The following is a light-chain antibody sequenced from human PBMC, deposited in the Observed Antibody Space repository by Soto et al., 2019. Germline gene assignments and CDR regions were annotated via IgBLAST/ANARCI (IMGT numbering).Light chain of an antibody. CDR2: GNT. J-gene: IGLJ3*02. V-gene: IGLV1-40*01. CDR3: QSYDTSLSGWV. CDR1: SSNIGAYFD. Sequence: QSVLTQPPSVSGAPGQRVTIPCTGSSSNIGAYFDVHWYQQLPGTAPKLLIYGNTNRPSGVPDRFSGSKSGTSASLAITGLQAEDDADYYCQSYDTSLSGWVFGGGTKLTVL.